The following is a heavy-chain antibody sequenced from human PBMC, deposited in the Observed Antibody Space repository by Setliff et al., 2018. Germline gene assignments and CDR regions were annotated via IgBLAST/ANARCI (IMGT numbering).Heavy chain of an antibody. J-gene: IGHJ4*02. Sequence: SETLSLTCAVYGGSFSAYYWSWVRQPPGKGLEWIGEINHSGRTTYSPSLKSRVTITVDTSKHQLSLKMNSVTAADTAVYFCARFGPLDLTGDWAFDSWGQGTLVTVSS. CDR1: GGSFSAYY. D-gene: IGHD7-27*01. V-gene: IGHV4-34*01. CDR2: INHSGRT. CDR3: ARFGPLDLTGDWAFDS.